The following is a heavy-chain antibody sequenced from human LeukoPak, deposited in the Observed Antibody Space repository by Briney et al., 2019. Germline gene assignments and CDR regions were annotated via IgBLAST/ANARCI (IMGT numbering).Heavy chain of an antibody. D-gene: IGHD2-2*01. CDR1: GGSISSGSYY. CDR3: ARDDGSRCSSTSCYSFWFDP. Sequence: SETLSLTCTVSGGSISSGSYYWSWIRQPAGKELEWIGRIYTSGSTNYNPSLKSRVTISVDTSKNQFSLKLSSVTAADTAVYYCARDDGSRCSSTSCYSFWFDPWGQGTLVTVSS. CDR2: IYTSGST. J-gene: IGHJ5*02. V-gene: IGHV4-61*02.